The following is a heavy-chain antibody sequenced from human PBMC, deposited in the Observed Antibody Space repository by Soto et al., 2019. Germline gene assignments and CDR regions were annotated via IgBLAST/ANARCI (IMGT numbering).Heavy chain of an antibody. CDR3: AKDKQPDGIWDIDW. D-gene: IGHD1-1*01. Sequence: EVHLLESGGDLVRPGGSLRLSCVASGFDFYLYTMNWVRQAPGKGLEWVSGIYDNGAETFHADSVKGRFTISRDNTRNTVYLQMNSLRDEDTAVYYCAKDKQPDGIWDIDWWGQGTRVTVS. V-gene: IGHV3-23*01. J-gene: IGHJ4*02. CDR1: GFDFYLYT. CDR2: IYDNGAET.